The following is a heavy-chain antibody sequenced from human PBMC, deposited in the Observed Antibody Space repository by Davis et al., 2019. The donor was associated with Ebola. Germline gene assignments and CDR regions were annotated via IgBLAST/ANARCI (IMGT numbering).Heavy chain of an antibody. Sequence: GGSLRLSCATSGFTFSSHAMNWVRQAPGKGLEWVSSISYDGRSTFYADSVKGRFTIFRDNSKNTLYLQMHSLRVEDTAIYFCARTSTVATWKPFDYWGQGTLVTVSS. V-gene: IGHV3-23*01. CDR1: GFTFSSHA. CDR2: ISYDGRST. J-gene: IGHJ4*02. CDR3: ARTSTVATWKPFDY. D-gene: IGHD4-17*01.